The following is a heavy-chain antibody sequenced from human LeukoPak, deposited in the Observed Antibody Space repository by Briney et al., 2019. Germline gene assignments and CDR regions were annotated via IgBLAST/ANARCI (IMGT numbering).Heavy chain of an antibody. CDR1: GGSISSGGYY. D-gene: IGHD6-13*01. V-gene: IGHV4-30-2*01. CDR3: ARDGLAAAGTGY. CDR2: IYHSGST. J-gene: IGHJ4*02. Sequence: SQTLSLTCTVSGGSISSGGYYWSWIRQPPGKGLEWIGYIYHSGSTYYNPSLKSRVTISVDRSKNQFSLKLSSVTAADTAVYYCARDGLAAAGTGYWGQGTLVTVSS.